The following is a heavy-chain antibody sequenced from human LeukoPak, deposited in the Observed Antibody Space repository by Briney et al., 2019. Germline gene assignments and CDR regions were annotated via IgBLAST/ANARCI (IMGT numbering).Heavy chain of an antibody. CDR1: GFTFSRYS. D-gene: IGHD3-10*01. J-gene: IGHJ4*02. V-gene: IGHV3-21*01. CDR3: ARDAGYYYGSGSYYSDY. CDR2: ISSSSSYI. Sequence: GGSLRLSCAASGFTFSRYSMNWVRQAPGKGLEWVSSISSSSSYIYYADSVKGRFTISRDNAKNSLYLQMNSLRAEDTAVYYRARDAGYYYGSGSYYSDYWGQGTLVTVSS.